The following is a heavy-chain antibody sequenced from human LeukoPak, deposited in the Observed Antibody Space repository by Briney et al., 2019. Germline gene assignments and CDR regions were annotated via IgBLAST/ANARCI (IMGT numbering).Heavy chain of an antibody. D-gene: IGHD2-2*01. CDR3: TTDRRGSGVVPTH. CDR2: IKSKTDGGTT. V-gene: IGHV3-15*01. CDR1: GFTFGNAW. Sequence: GGSLRLSCAASGFTFGNAWMSWVRQAPGKGLEWVGRIKSKTDGGTTDYAAPVKGRFTISRDDSKNTLYLQMNSLKTEDTAVYYCTTDRRGSGVVPTHWGQGTLVTVSS. J-gene: IGHJ4*02.